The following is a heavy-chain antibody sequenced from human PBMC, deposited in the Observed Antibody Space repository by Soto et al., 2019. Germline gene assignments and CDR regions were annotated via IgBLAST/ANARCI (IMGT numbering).Heavy chain of an antibody. Sequence: PGESLKISCKGSGYSFTSYWISWVRQMPWKGLEWMGRIDPSDSYTKYSPSFQGHVTISADKSISTAYLQWSSLKASDTAVYYCARGGKYFDWLLPQNWFDPWGQGTLVTVSS. D-gene: IGHD3-9*01. J-gene: IGHJ5*02. CDR3: ARGGKYFDWLLPQNWFDP. CDR1: GYSFTSYW. CDR2: IDPSDSYT. V-gene: IGHV5-10-1*01.